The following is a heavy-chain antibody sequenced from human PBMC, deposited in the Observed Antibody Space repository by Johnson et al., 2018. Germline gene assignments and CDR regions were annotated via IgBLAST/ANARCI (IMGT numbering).Heavy chain of an antibody. CDR1: GYFFSNYG. D-gene: IGHD3-10*01. CDR3: VKDWRFGEPNDAFDI. Sequence: QVQLVQSGGGVVQPGRSLRLSCEASGYFFSNYGMHWVRQTPGKGLEWVATISYDGSEIYYEESVKGRLTISSDNSNNTLDLQMNSLRAEDTAVYYCVKDWRFGEPNDAFDIWGLGTMVTVSS. V-gene: IGHV3-30*18. CDR2: ISYDGSEI. J-gene: IGHJ3*02.